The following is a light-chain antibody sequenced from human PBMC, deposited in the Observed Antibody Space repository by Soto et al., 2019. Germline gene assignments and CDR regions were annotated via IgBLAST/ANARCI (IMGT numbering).Light chain of an antibody. Sequence: QSVLTQPPSVSAAPGQKVTISCSGSRSNIGNNYVSWYQQLPGTAHKLLIYDNNKRPSGIPDRFSGSKSGTSATLGITGLQTGDEADDYCGTWDSSLSAVVFGGGTKLTV. CDR1: RSNIGNNY. J-gene: IGLJ2*01. CDR2: DNN. V-gene: IGLV1-51*01. CDR3: GTWDSSLSAVV.